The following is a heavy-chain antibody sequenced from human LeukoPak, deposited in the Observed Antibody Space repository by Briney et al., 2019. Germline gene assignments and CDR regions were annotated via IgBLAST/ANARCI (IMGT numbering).Heavy chain of an antibody. CDR3: ARDFHITIFGVVDKPYFYYYYMDV. V-gene: IGHV1-2*02. J-gene: IGHJ6*03. Sequence: ASVKVSCKASGYTFTGYYMHWVRQAPGQGLEWMGWINPNSGGTNYAQKFQGRVTMTRDTSISTAYMELSRLRSDDTAVYYCARDFHITIFGVVDKPYFYYYYMDVWGKGTTVTVSS. CDR1: GYTFTGYY. D-gene: IGHD3-3*01. CDR2: INPNSGGT.